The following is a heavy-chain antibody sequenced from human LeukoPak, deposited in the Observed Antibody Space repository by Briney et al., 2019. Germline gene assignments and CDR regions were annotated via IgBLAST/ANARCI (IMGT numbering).Heavy chain of an antibody. CDR3: ARDRGYSSSWSKDAFDI. J-gene: IGHJ3*02. D-gene: IGHD6-13*01. Sequence: GRSLRLSCAASGFTFRSYGMHWVRQAPGKGLEWVAVIWYDGSNKYYADSVKGRFTISRDNSKNTLYLQMNSLRAEDTAVYYCARDRGYSSSWSKDAFDIWGQGTMVTVSS. CDR2: IWYDGSNK. CDR1: GFTFRSYG. V-gene: IGHV3-33*01.